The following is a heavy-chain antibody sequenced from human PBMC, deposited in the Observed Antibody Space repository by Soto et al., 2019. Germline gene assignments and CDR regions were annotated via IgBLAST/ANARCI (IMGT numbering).Heavy chain of an antibody. Sequence: ASVKVSCKASGYTFTSCGISWVRQAPGQGLEWMGWISAYNGNTNYAQKLQGRVTMTTDTSTSTAYMELRSLRSDDTAVYYCARETYYYDSSGYPLSNAFDIWGQGTMVTVSS. CDR2: ISAYNGNT. CDR1: GYTFTSCG. J-gene: IGHJ3*02. CDR3: ARETYYYDSSGYPLSNAFDI. V-gene: IGHV1-18*04. D-gene: IGHD3-22*01.